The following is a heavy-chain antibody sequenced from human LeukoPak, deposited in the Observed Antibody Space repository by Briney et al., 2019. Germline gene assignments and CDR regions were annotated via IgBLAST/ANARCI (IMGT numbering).Heavy chain of an antibody. J-gene: IGHJ4*02. CDR1: GGSISSGDYY. Sequence: SQTLSLTCTVSGGSISSGDYYWSWIRQPPGKGLEWIGYIYYSGSTYYNPSLKSRVTISVDTSKNQFSLKLSSVTAADTAVYYCARAPRSEGNYKHQHMYYFDYWGQGTLVTVSS. CDR2: IYYSGST. D-gene: IGHD4-11*01. CDR3: ARAPRSEGNYKHQHMYYFDY. V-gene: IGHV4-30-4*01.